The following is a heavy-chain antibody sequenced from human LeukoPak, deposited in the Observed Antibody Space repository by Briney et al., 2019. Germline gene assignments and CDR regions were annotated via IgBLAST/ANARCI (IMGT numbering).Heavy chain of an antibody. V-gene: IGHV3-30*03. CDR2: ISYDGSNK. D-gene: IGHD2-15*01. CDR3: ARECGGSCLECLDY. Sequence: PGGSLRLSCAASGFTFSSYGMHWVRQAPGKGLEWVAVISYDGSNKSYADSVKGRFTISRDNSKNTLYLQMNSLRAEDTAVYYCARECGGSCLECLDYWGQKTLLTLSS. CDR1: GFTFSSYG. J-gene: IGHJ4*02.